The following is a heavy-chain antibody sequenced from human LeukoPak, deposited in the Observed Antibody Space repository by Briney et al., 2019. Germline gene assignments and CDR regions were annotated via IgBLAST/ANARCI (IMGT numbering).Heavy chain of an antibody. V-gene: IGHV3-9*01. CDR1: GFTFDDYA. Sequence: GRSLRLSCAASGFTFDDYAMHWVRQAPGKGLEWVSGISWNSGSIGYADSMKGRFTISRDNAKNSLYLQMNSLRAEDTALYYCAKGSGYSLYYYYGMHVWGQGTTVTVSS. D-gene: IGHD3-22*01. CDR2: ISWNSGSI. J-gene: IGHJ6*02. CDR3: AKGSGYSLYYYYGMHV.